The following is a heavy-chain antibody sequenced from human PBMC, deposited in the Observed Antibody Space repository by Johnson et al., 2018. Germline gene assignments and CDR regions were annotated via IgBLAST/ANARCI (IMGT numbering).Heavy chain of an antibody. V-gene: IGHV4-59*11. CDR1: GGSISTHY. CDR2: IYYSGST. D-gene: IGHD3-10*01. J-gene: IGHJ6*03. CDR3: ASALWFGDVHYYIDV. Sequence: QVQLREAGPGLVKHSETLSLACTVSGGSISTHYWSWIRQPPGQGLDYIGNIYYSGSTHYNPSIRCRVTISVYPSKNHLSMKLSSVTAAETAVYYCASALWFGDVHYYIDVWGKGTTVTVS.